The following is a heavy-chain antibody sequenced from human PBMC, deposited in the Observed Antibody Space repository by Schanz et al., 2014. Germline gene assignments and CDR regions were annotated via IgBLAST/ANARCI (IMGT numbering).Heavy chain of an antibody. CDR1: GGTFSTYT. CDR3: ARGGGPEDVFDI. J-gene: IGHJ3*02. Sequence: QVQLVQSGAEVKKPGSSVKVSCKASGGTFSTYTISWVRQAPGQGLEWMGRIIPILGIANYAQKFQGRVTITADTSTTTAYMELSGLRSEDTAVYYCARGGGPEDVFDIWGQGTILTVSS. CDR2: IIPILGIA. D-gene: IGHD2-15*01. V-gene: IGHV1-69*02.